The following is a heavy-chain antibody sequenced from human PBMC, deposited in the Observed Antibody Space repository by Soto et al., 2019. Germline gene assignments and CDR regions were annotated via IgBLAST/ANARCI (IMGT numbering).Heavy chain of an antibody. V-gene: IGHV1-58*01. CDR1: GFTFTSSA. D-gene: IGHD5-18*01. Sequence: SVKVSCKASGFTFTSSAVQWVRQARGQRLEWIGWIVVGSGNTNYAQKFQERVTITRDMSTSTAYMELSSLRSEDTAVYYCAADGYSYGYGYYYYGMDVWGQGTTVTVSS. CDR2: IVVGSGNT. J-gene: IGHJ6*02. CDR3: AADGYSYGYGYYYYGMDV.